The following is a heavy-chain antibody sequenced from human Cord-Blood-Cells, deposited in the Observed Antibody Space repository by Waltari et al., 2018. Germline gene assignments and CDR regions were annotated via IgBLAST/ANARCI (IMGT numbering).Heavy chain of an antibody. CDR1: GYTFTSYG. CDR3: ARAGSGDIVVVVAATPGDY. D-gene: IGHD2-15*01. CDR2: ISDYNGNT. J-gene: IGHJ4*02. V-gene: IGHV1-18*01. Sequence: QVQLLQSGAEVKKPGASVKVSSKASGYTFTSYGISWVRQAPGQGLEWMGWISDYNGNTNYEQKLQSRVTMTTDTSTSTAYMELRSLRSDDTAVYYCARAGSGDIVVVVAATPGDYWGQGTLVTVSS.